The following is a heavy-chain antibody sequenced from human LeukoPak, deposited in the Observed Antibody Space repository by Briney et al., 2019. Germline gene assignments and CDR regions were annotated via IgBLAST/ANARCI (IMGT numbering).Heavy chain of an antibody. Sequence: GGSLRLSCAASGFPFSTYYITWVRQAPGKGREWVANIKQDGSQKYYVASVEGRFTISRDNAKSSLFLQMNSLRAEDTAVYYCGAQRAEGFDYWGQGTLVAVSS. CDR2: IKQDGSQK. CDR1: GFPFSTYY. V-gene: IGHV3-7*01. J-gene: IGHJ4*02. CDR3: GAQRAEGFDY.